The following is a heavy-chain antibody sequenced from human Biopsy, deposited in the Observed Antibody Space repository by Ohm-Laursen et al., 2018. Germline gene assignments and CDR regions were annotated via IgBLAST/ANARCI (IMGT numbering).Heavy chain of an antibody. CDR1: GFPFHNYA. J-gene: IGHJ5*02. Sequence: SLRLSCAAFGFPFHNYAMNWVRQAPRKGLEWVSGINAPGGKTYYADSVKGRFTISRDNSKNTLFLQMDSLRADDTAVYYCVKAYSAIYWFDPWGQGTLVTVSS. CDR3: VKAYSAIYWFDP. V-gene: IGHV3-23*01. CDR2: INAPGGKT. D-gene: IGHD2-21*01.